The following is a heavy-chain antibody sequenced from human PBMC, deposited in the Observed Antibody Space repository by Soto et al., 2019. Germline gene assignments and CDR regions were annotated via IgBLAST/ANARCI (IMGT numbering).Heavy chain of an antibody. CDR1: GFSLTGSGVG. CDR3: ARFLWSDTSLYYFDY. CDR2: IYWDDDK. D-gene: IGHD3-3*01. V-gene: IGHV2-5*02. Sequence: QITLKESGPTLVKPTQTLTLNCTFSGFSLTGSGVGVGWIRQPPGKALEWLALIYWDDDKRYSPSLKSRLTITKDTSKNQVALTVTNMDPVDTATYYCARFLWSDTSLYYFDYWGQGTLVTVSS. J-gene: IGHJ4*02.